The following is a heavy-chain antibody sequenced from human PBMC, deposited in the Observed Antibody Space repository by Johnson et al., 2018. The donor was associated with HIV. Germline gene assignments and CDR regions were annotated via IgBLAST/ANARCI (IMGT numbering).Heavy chain of an antibody. V-gene: IGHV3-15*01. D-gene: IGHD4-17*01. CDR3: TTAFTVTGAFDI. CDR2: INSKTDGGTT. J-gene: IGHJ3*02. CDR1: GFTFNNAW. Sequence: VQLVESGGGLVKPGGSLRLSCAVSGFTFNNAWVSWVRQAPGNGLEWVGRINSKTDGGTTDYAAPVKVRFTIARADSKNTLYLQMNSLKTEDTAVYYCTTAFTVTGAFDIWGQGTMVTVSS.